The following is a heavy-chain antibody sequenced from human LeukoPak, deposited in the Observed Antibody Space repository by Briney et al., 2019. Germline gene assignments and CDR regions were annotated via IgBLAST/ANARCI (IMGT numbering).Heavy chain of an antibody. CDR1: GYTFTSYG. CDR3: ARDLPGPYYMDV. Sequence: SVKVSCKASGYTFTSYGISWVRQAPGQGLEWMGGIIPIFGTANYAQKFQGRVTITADESTSTAYMELSSLRSEDTAVYYCARDLPGPYYMDVWGKGTTVTISS. CDR2: IIPIFGTA. V-gene: IGHV1-69*13. J-gene: IGHJ6*03. D-gene: IGHD2-8*02.